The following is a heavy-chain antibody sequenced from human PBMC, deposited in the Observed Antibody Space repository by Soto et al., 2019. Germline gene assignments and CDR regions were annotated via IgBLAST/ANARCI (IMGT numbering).Heavy chain of an antibody. D-gene: IGHD3-22*01. CDR2: ISGSGGSK. CDR1: GFTFSSYA. Sequence: PGGSLRLSCAATGFTFSSYALSWVRQAPGKGLEWVSAISGSGGSKYYADSVKGRFTISRDNSKNTLYLQMSSLRAEDTAVYNCARYSYDSSGYEGMDVRSQGATLTVSS. CDR3: ARYSYDSSGYEGMDV. V-gene: IGHV3-23*01. J-gene: IGHJ6*02.